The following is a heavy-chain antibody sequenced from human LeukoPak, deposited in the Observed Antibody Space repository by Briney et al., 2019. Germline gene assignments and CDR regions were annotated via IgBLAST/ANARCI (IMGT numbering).Heavy chain of an antibody. CDR1: GFTFSSYA. CDR2: ISGSGGST. CDR3: AKGGGGRLIYYYYMDV. J-gene: IGHJ6*03. D-gene: IGHD3-16*01. V-gene: IGHV3-23*01. Sequence: GGSLRLSCAASGFTFSSYAMSWVRQAPGKGLGWVSAISGSGGSTYYADSVKGRFTISRDNAKNSLYLQMNSLRAEDMALYYCAKGGGGRLIYYYYMDVWGKGTTVTVSS.